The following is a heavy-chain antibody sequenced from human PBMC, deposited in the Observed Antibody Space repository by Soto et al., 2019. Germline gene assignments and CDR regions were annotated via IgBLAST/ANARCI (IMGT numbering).Heavy chain of an antibody. V-gene: IGHV5-51*01. Sequence: CKGSGYSFTSYWIGWVRQMPGKGLEWMGIIYPGDSDTRYSPSFQGQVTISADKSISTAYLQWSSLKASDTAMYYCARHTSNCTNGVCYTFFWFDPWGQGTLVTVSS. J-gene: IGHJ5*02. CDR1: GYSFTSYW. D-gene: IGHD2-8*01. CDR2: IYPGDSDT. CDR3: ARHTSNCTNGVCYTFFWFDP.